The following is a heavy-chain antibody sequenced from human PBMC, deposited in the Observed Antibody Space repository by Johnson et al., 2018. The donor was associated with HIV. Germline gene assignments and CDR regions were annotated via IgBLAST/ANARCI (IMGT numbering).Heavy chain of an antibody. V-gene: IGHV3-30-3*01. CDR3: ARGPILEWLSGDGFDM. D-gene: IGHD3-3*01. CDR2: ISDDGSNI. J-gene: IGHJ3*02. CDR1: GFRFSNYA. Sequence: QMLLVESGGGVVQPGRSLRLSCAASGFRFSNYALHWVRQTPGKGLEWVALISDDGSNIYYADSVKGQFTISRDNSKNTLHLQMNSLRVEDTAMYYCARGPILEWLSGDGFDMWGQGKMVTVYS.